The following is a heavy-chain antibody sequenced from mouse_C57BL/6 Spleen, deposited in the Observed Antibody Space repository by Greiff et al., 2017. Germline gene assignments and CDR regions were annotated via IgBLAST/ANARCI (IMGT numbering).Heavy chain of an antibody. J-gene: IGHJ2*01. CDR1: GYAFSSYW. V-gene: IGHV1-80*01. Sequence: QVQLQQSGAELVKPGASVKISCKASGYAFSSYWMNWVKQRPGKGLEWIGQIYPGDGDTNYNGKFKGKATLTADKSSSTAYMQLSSLTSADSAVYYCARSLGGYYPNFDYWGQGTTLTVSS. CDR3: ARSLGGYYPNFDY. CDR2: IYPGDGDT. D-gene: IGHD2-3*01.